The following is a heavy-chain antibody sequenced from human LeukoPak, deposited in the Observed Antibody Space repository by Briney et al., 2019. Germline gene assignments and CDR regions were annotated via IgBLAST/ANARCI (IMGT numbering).Heavy chain of an antibody. CDR3: ASTYYDSSGYYYFFDY. V-gene: IGHV1-69*04. CDR2: IIPILGIA. Sequence: SVKVSCKASGGTFSSYAISWVRQAPGQGLEWMGRIIPILGIANYAQKSQGRVTITADKSTSTAYMELSSLRSEDTAVYYCASTYYDSSGYYYFFDYWGQGTLVTVSS. CDR1: GGTFSSYA. J-gene: IGHJ4*02. D-gene: IGHD3-22*01.